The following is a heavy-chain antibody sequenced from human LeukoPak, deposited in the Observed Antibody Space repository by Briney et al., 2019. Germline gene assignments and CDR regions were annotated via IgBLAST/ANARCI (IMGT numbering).Heavy chain of an antibody. CDR3: ARTGGNYYYYMDV. CDR1: GFTFNIYA. Sequence: GGSLRLSCAASGFTFNIYAMHWVRQAPGKGLEWVAVISYDGSNKYYADSVKGRFTISRDNSKNTLYLQMNSLRAEDTAVYYCARTGGNYYYYMDVWGKGTTVTVSS. CDR2: ISYDGSNK. V-gene: IGHV3-30-3*01. J-gene: IGHJ6*03.